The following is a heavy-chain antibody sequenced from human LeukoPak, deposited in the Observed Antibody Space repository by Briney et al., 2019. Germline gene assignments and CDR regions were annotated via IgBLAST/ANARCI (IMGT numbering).Heavy chain of an antibody. V-gene: IGHV4-4*09. Sequence: PSETLSLTCTVSGGSISSYYWSWIRQPPGKGLEWIGYIYTSGSTNYNPSLKSRVTISVDTSKNQFSLKLSSVTAADTAVYYCARAPPCYYYMDVWGKGTMVTVSS. CDR3: ARAPPCYYYMDV. J-gene: IGHJ6*03. CDR1: GGSISSYY. CDR2: IYTSGST.